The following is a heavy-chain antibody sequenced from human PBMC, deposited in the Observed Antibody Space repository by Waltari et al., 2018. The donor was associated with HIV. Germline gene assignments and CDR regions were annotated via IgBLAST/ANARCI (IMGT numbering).Heavy chain of an antibody. D-gene: IGHD2-2*01. Sequence: QVQLVESGGGVVQPGRSLRLSCAASGFTFSNYAMHWVRQAPGKGLGWVAVKSYDGRNKYYADSVKGRFTISRDNSKNTLYLQMNSVRAEDTAVYYCARDPQYCSSTSCSYYFDYWGQGTLVTVSS. J-gene: IGHJ4*02. CDR1: GFTFSNYA. CDR3: ARDPQYCSSTSCSYYFDY. V-gene: IGHV3-30*04. CDR2: KSYDGRNK.